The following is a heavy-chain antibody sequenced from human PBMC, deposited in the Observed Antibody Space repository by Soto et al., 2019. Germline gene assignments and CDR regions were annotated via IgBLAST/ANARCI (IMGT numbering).Heavy chain of an antibody. J-gene: IGHJ4*02. CDR1: GFTFSIYA. V-gene: IGHV3-23*01. D-gene: IGHD3-22*01. CDR3: AKALIPLYYYDSSGSPDCFDY. Sequence: GGSLRLSCAASGFTFSIYAMSWVRHAPGKGLEWVSAISGSGGSTYYADSVKGRFTISRDNSKNTLYLQMNSLRAEDTAVYYCAKALIPLYYYDSSGSPDCFDYWGQGTLVTVSS. CDR2: ISGSGGST.